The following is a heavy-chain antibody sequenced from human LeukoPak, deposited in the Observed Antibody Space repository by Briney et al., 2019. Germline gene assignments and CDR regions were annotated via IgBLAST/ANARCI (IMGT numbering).Heavy chain of an antibody. Sequence: GGSLRLSCAASGFTFSSYGMHWVRQAPGKGLEWVAVISYDGSNKYYADSVKGRFTISRDNSKNTLYLQMNSLRAEDTAVYYCAKDRGIVVVVAATTFDYWGQGTLVTVSS. V-gene: IGHV3-30*18. D-gene: IGHD2-15*01. CDR1: GFTFSSYG. CDR2: ISYDGSNK. J-gene: IGHJ4*02. CDR3: AKDRGIVVVVAATTFDY.